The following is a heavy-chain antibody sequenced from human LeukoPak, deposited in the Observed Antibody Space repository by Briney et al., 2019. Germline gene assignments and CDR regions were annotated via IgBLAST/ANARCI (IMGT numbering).Heavy chain of an antibody. J-gene: IGHJ4*02. V-gene: IGHV1-18*01. CDR1: GYTFTSFG. Sequence: VASVKVSCKASGYTFTSFGITCVRQAPGHGLEWMGWISDFNGHTTYAQNLQGRLTMTTDSSTNTAYMELGSLTSDDTAVYYCARDQAVGATAGTFDHWGQGTLVTVSS. CDR3: ARDQAVGATAGTFDH. CDR2: ISDFNGHT. D-gene: IGHD1-26*01.